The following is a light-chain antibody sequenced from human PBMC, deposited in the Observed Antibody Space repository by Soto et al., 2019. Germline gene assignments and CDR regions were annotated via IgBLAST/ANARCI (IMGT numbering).Light chain of an antibody. J-gene: IGLJ1*01. CDR3: SSYAGSNNLV. CDR2: EVS. Sequence: QSVLTQPPSASGSPGQSVTISCTGTSSDVGGYNYVSWYQQHPGKAPKLMIYEVSKRPSGVPDRFSGSKSGNTASLTVSGFTAEDEADYYCSSYAGSNNLVFATGTKVTVL. V-gene: IGLV2-8*01. CDR1: SSDVGGYNY.